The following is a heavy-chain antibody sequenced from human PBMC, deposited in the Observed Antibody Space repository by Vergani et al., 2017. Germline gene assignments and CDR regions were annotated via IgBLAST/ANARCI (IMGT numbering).Heavy chain of an antibody. CDR3: AKDRTVTTYNWFDP. J-gene: IGHJ5*02. D-gene: IGHD4-17*01. Sequence: VQLVESGGGLVQPGRSLRLSCAASGFTFSSYGMHWVRQAPGKGLEWVAFIRYDGSNKNYADSVKGRFTISRDNSKNTLYLQMNSLRAEDTAVYYCAKDRTVTTYNWFDPWGQGTLVTVSS. CDR1: GFTFSSYG. CDR2: IRYDGSNK. V-gene: IGHV3-30*02.